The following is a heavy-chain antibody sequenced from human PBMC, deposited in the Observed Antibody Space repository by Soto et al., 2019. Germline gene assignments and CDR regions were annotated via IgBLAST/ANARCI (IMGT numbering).Heavy chain of an antibody. J-gene: IGHJ5*02. CDR3: ARYDWSNWFDP. V-gene: IGHV4-34*01. CDR2: INHSGST. Sequence: SETLSLTCAVYGGSFSGYYWSWIRQPPGKGLEWIGEINHSGSTNYNPSLKSRVTISVDTSKNQFSLKLSSVTAADTAVYYCARYDWSNWFDPWGQGTLVTVSS. D-gene: IGHD3-3*01. CDR1: GGSFSGYY.